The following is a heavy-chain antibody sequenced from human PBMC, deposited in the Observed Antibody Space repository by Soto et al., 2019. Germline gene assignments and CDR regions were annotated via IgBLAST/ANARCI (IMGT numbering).Heavy chain of an antibody. V-gene: IGHV4-30-2*01. CDR3: ARDDAYCSGGSCYGNWFDP. Sequence: SETLSLTCAVSGGSISSGGYSWSWIRQPPGKGLEWIGYIYHSGSTYYNPSLKSRVTISVDRSKNQFSLKLSSVTAADTAVYYCARDDAYCSGGSCYGNWFDPWGQGTLVTVSS. D-gene: IGHD2-15*01. CDR1: GGSISSGGYS. J-gene: IGHJ5*02. CDR2: IYHSGST.